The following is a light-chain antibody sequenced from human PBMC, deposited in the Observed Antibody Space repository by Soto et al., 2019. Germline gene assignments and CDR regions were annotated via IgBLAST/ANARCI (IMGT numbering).Light chain of an antibody. CDR2: DVS. CDR1: SSDVGGYNY. J-gene: IGLJ1*01. CDR3: SSYTSSSTLNYV. V-gene: IGLV2-14*01. Sequence: QSVLTQPASVSGSPGQSITISCTGTSSDVGGYNYVSWYQQHPGKAPKLMIYDVSNRPSGVSNRFSGSKSGNTASLTIPGLQAEDEADHYCSSYTSSSTLNYVFGTGTKVT.